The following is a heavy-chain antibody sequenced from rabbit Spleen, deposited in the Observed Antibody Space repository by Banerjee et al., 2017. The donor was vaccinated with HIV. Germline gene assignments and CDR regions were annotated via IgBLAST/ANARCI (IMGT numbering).Heavy chain of an antibody. V-gene: IGHV1S40*01. D-gene: IGHD1-1*01. CDR3: ARDTSSSFSSYGMDL. Sequence: QSLEESGGDLVKPGASLTLTCTASGFSFSSSYYMCWVRQAPGKGLEWIACIDAGSSASTYYADWAKGRFTVSKTSSTTVTLQMTRLTAADTATYFCARDTSSSFSSYGMDLWGQGTLVTVS. CDR1: GFSFSSSYY. CDR2: IDAGSSAST. J-gene: IGHJ6*01.